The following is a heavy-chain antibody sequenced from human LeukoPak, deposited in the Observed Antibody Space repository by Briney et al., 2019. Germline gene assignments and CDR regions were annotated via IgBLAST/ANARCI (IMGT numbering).Heavy chain of an antibody. V-gene: IGHV3-66*01. CDR3: ARAGGIYVWGSYRYPLDY. J-gene: IGHJ4*02. CDR1: GFTVSSNY. Sequence: GGSLRLSCAASGFTVSSNYMSWVRQAPGKGLEWVSVIYSGGSTYYADSVKGRFTISRDNSKNTLYLQMNSLRAEDTAVYYCARAGGIYVWGSYRYPLDYWGQGTLVTVSS. CDR2: IYSGGST. D-gene: IGHD3-16*02.